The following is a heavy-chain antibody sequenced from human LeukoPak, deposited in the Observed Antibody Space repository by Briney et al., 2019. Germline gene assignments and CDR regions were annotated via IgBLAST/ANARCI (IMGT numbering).Heavy chain of an antibody. CDR2: IWYDGSNK. Sequence: TGGSLRLSCAASGFTFSSYGMHWVRQAPGKGLEWVAVIWYDGSNKYYADSVKGRFTISRDNSKNTLYLQMNSLRAEDTAVYYCVREEYSSGSFDYWGQGTLVTVSS. CDR1: GFTFSSYG. D-gene: IGHD6-19*01. J-gene: IGHJ4*02. V-gene: IGHV3-33*01. CDR3: VREEYSSGSFDY.